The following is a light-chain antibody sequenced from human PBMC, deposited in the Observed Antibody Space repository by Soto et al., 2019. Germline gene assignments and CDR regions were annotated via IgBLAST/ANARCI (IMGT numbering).Light chain of an antibody. J-gene: IGKJ1*01. Sequence: EIVMTQSPATLSVSPGERATLSCRASQSVGTNLAWYQQKPGQPPRLLIYPASARATGIPARFSGSGSGTEFTLPISSLLSEDFAVYSCQHYYNWPPTFGQGNKVEIK. CDR2: PAS. CDR1: QSVGTN. V-gene: IGKV3-15*01. CDR3: QHYYNWPPT.